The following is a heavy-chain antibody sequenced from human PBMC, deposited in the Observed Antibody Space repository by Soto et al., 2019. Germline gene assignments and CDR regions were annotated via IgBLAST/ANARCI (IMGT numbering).Heavy chain of an antibody. D-gene: IGHD3-16*01. CDR1: GFTFSSYA. CDR3: ARDLGSSFDP. Sequence: GSLRLSCAASGFTFSSYAMHWVRQAPGKGLEWVAVISYDGSNKYYADSVKGRFTISRDNSKDTLYLQMNSLRAEDTAVYYCARDLGSSFDPWGQGTLVTVSS. V-gene: IGHV3-30-3*01. CDR2: ISYDGSNK. J-gene: IGHJ5*02.